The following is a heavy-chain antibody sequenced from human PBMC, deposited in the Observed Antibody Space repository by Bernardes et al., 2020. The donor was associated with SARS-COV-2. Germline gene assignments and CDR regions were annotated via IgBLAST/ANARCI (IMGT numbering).Heavy chain of an antibody. CDR3: ARGKTYSGSYEFDY. V-gene: IGHV1-2*02. CDR2: INPNSGGT. J-gene: IGHJ4*02. Sequence: ASMKVSCKASGYTFTGYYMHWVRQAPGQGLEWMGWINPNSGGTNYAQKFQGRVTMTRDTSISTAYMELSRLRSDDTAVYYCARGKTYSGSYEFDYWGQGTLVTVSS. CDR1: GYTFTGYY. D-gene: IGHD1-26*01.